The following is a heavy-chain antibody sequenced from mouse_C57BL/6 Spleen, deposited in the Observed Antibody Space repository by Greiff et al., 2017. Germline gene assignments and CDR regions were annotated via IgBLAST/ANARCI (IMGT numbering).Heavy chain of an antibody. Sequence: EVQLVESEGGLVQPGSSMKLSCTASGFTFSDYYMAWVRQVPEKGLEWVANINYDGSSTYYLDSLKSRFIISRDNAKNILYLQMSSLKSEDTATYYCARYEAHYGGFAYWGQGTLVTVSA. CDR2: INYDGSST. CDR3: ARYEAHYGGFAY. J-gene: IGHJ3*01. V-gene: IGHV5-16*01. CDR1: GFTFSDYY. D-gene: IGHD1-1*01.